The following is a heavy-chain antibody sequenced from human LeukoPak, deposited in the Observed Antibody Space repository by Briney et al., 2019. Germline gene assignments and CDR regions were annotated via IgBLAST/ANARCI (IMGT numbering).Heavy chain of an antibody. CDR1: GFTVSSNY. CDR3: ARTSGIVGANHAFDI. D-gene: IGHD1-26*01. V-gene: IGHV3-66*02. J-gene: IGHJ3*02. CDR2: IYSGGST. Sequence: GGSLRLSCAASGFTVSSNYMSWVRQAPGKGLEWVSVIYSGGSTYYADSVKGRFTISRDNSKNTLYLQMNSLRAEDTAVYYCARTSGIVGANHAFDIWGQGTMVTVSS.